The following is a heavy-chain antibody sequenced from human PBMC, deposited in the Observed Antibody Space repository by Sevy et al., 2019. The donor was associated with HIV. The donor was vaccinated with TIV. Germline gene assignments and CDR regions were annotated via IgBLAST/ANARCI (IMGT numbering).Heavy chain of an antibody. Sequence: GGSLRLSCAASGFDFSTYDMHWVRQAPGKGLEWVAFISFDGSDKWYVDSVKGRFTISRDNSKNTLYVQMNTLRDEDTAVYYCAKRERSYYDSSGNYDAFDVWGPGTSVTVSS. CDR1: GFDFSTYD. V-gene: IGHV3-33*03. D-gene: IGHD3-22*01. CDR3: AKRERSYYDSSGNYDAFDV. CDR2: ISFDGSDK. J-gene: IGHJ3*01.